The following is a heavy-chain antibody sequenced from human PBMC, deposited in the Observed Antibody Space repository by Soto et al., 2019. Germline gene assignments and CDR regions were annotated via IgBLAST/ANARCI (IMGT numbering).Heavy chain of an antibody. D-gene: IGHD2-21*02. CDR1: GFSLSTSGVG. J-gene: IGHJ6*02. V-gene: IGHV2-5*02. CDR3: AHSRCGGDCLQSYSSHYYYGMDV. Sequence: QITLKESGPTLVKPTQTLTLTCTFSGFSLSTSGVGVGWIRQPPGKALEWLALIYWEDDKRYSPSLKSRLTITKATSNNQVVLTMTNMDPVDTATYYCAHSRCGGDCLQSYSSHYYYGMDVWGQGTTVTVSS. CDR2: IYWEDDK.